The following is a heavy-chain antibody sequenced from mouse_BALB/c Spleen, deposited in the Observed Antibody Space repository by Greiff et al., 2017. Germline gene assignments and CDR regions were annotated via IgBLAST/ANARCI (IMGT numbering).Heavy chain of an antibody. D-gene: IGHD1-2*01. CDR2: INPSNGGT. CDR3: TRSDYYGPHYYAMDC. V-gene: IGHV1S81*02. J-gene: IGHJ4*01. CDR1: GYTFTSYY. Sequence: VQLQQSGAELVKPGASVKLSCKASGYTFTSYYMYWVKQRPGQGLEWIGEINPSNGGTNFNEKFKSKATLTVDKSSSTAYMQLSSLTSEDSAVYYCTRSDYYGPHYYAMDCWGQGTSVTVSS.